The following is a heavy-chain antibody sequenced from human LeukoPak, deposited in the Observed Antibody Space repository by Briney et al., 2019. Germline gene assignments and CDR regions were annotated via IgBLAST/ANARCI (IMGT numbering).Heavy chain of an antibody. J-gene: IGHJ4*02. CDR2: INHSGST. D-gene: IGHD3-10*01. CDR3: ARGKLWFGELPDY. CDR1: GGSFSGYY. Sequence: PSETLSLTCAVYGGSFSGYYWSWIRQPPGKGLEWIGEINHSGSTNYNPSLKSRVTISVDTSENQFSLKLSSVTAADTAVYYCARGKLWFGELPDYWGQGTLVTVSS. V-gene: IGHV4-34*01.